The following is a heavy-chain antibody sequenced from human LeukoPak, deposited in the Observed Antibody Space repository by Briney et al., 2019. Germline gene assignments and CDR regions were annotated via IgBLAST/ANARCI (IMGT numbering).Heavy chain of an antibody. D-gene: IGHD3-16*01. V-gene: IGHV3-21*01. J-gene: IGHJ4*02. CDR2: ISSSSSYI. CDR3: ARDNPGGGGEAYDY. CDR1: GFTFSSYS. Sequence: TGGSLRLSCAASGFTFSSYSMNWVRQAPGKGLEWVSPISSSSSYIYYADSVKGRFTISRDNAKNSLYLQMNSLRAEDTAVYYCARDNPGGGGEAYDYWGQGTLVTVSS.